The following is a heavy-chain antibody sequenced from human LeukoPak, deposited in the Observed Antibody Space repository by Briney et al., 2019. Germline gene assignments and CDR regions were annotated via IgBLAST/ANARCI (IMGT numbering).Heavy chain of an antibody. Sequence: SETLSLTCSVSGGSISSYYWTWIRQPPGKGLEWIGYRYYSGSTTYNPSLKSRVTISVDTSKSQFSLKLTSVTAADTAIYYCARVRGDFETDWGQGTLVTVSS. CDR3: ARVRGDFETD. CDR1: GGSISSYY. CDR2: RYYSGST. D-gene: IGHD3-16*01. V-gene: IGHV4-59*01. J-gene: IGHJ1*01.